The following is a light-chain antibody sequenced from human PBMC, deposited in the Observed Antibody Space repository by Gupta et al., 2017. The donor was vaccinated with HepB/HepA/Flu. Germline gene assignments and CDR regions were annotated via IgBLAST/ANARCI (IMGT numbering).Light chain of an antibody. J-gene: IGKJ4*01. CDR3: QQSHTTPS. CDR2: AAS. Sequence: DIQMTQSPSSLSASVGDRVTITCRASRSISIYLSWYQQKPGKAHKLLIYAASNLQSGVPSRFSGSGSGTDFTLVINNLQPEDFATYYCQQSHTTPSFGRGTKVEIK. CDR1: RSISIY. V-gene: IGKV1-39*01.